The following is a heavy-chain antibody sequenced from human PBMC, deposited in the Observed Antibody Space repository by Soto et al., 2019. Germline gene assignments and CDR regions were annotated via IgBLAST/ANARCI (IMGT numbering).Heavy chain of an antibody. V-gene: IGHV3-23*01. J-gene: IGHJ6*02. Sequence: EVQLLESGGGLVQPGGSLRLSCAASGFTFSSYAMSRVGQAPGKGLEWVSAISGSGGSTYYADSVKGRFTIARDNSKNTLYLQMNSLRAEDTAVYYCAKDWEAMVRGVLMDVWGQGTTVTVSS. CDR2: ISGSGGST. CDR1: GFTFSSYA. D-gene: IGHD3-10*01. CDR3: AKDWEAMVRGVLMDV.